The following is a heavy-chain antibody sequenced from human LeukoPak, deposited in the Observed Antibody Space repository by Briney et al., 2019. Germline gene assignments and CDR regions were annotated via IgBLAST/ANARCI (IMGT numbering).Heavy chain of an antibody. CDR3: ARGLATYDSSGYTDFDI. J-gene: IGHJ3*02. D-gene: IGHD3-22*01. CDR1: GYTLTELS. Sequence: VASVKVSCKVSGYTLTELSMHWVRQAPGKGREWMGVFDPEDGETIYAQKFQGRVTMTEDTSTDTAYMELISLRSEDTAVYYCARGLATYDSSGYTDFDIWGQGTMVTVSS. V-gene: IGHV1-24*01. CDR2: FDPEDGET.